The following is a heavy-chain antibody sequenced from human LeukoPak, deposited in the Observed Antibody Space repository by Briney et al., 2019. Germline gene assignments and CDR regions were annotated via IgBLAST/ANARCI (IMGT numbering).Heavy chain of an antibody. Sequence: GGSLRLSCAASGFTFSSYSMNWVRQAPGKGLEWVSYISSSSSTIYYADSVKGRFTISRDNAKNSLYLQMNSLRAEDTAVYYCARDTHFYGDGFDPWGQGTLVTVSS. CDR3: ARDTHFYGDGFDP. J-gene: IGHJ5*02. D-gene: IGHD7-27*01. CDR2: ISSSSSTI. V-gene: IGHV3-48*01. CDR1: GFTFSSYS.